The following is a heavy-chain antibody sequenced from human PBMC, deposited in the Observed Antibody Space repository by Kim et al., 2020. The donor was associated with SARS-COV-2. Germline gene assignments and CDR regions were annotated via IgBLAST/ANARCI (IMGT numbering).Heavy chain of an antibody. CDR3: ARDGGRMGNPYYYYGMDV. D-gene: IGHD3-16*01. Sequence: KGRFTISRDNSKNTLYLQMNSLRAEDTAVYYCARDGGRMGNPYYYYGMDVWGQGTTVTVSS. V-gene: IGHV3-30*07. J-gene: IGHJ6*02.